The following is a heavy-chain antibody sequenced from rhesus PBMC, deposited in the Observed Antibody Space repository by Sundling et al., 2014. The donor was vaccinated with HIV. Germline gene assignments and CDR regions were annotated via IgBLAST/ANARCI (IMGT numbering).Heavy chain of an antibody. CDR1: GGSISSSNW. CDR2: IYGSGGST. V-gene: IGHV4-93*02. J-gene: IGHJ6*01. Sequence: QVQLQESGPAVVKPSETLSLTCAVSGGSISSSNWWSWIRQSPGKGLEWIGGIYGSGGSTEYNPSLKSRVTISIDTSKNQFSLKLRSVTAADTAVYYCARYSVLVVVAMHYGLDSWGQGVVVTVSS. CDR3: ARYSVLVVVAMHYGLDS. D-gene: IGHD2-21*01.